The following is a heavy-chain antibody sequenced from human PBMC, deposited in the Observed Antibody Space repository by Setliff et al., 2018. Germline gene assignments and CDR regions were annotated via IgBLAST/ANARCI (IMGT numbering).Heavy chain of an antibody. V-gene: IGHV4-39*07. J-gene: IGHJ4*02. D-gene: IGHD2-21*02. Sequence: PSETLSLTCAVSGGSISTTSHDWGWIRQTPGKGLEWIGSVFYTGNTFYNPSLKSRVSISVDKSKNEFSLGLDSVTAADTAVYYCAKGGWGLVIFEGVYFDYWGQGTPVTVSS. CDR2: VFYTGNT. CDR1: GGSISTTSHD. CDR3: AKGGWGLVIFEGVYFDY.